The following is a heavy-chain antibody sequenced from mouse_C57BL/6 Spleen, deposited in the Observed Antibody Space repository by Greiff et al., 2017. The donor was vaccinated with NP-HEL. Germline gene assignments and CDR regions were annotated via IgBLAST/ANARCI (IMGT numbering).Heavy chain of an antibody. Sequence: VHLVESGPELVKPGASVKISCKASGYAFSSSWMNWVKQRPGKGLEWIGRIYPGDGDTNYNGKFKGKATLTADKSSSTAYMQLSSLTSEDSAVYFCARDYDYDGYFDYWGQGTTLTVSS. J-gene: IGHJ2*01. CDR2: IYPGDGDT. CDR3: ARDYDYDGYFDY. CDR1: GYAFSSSW. D-gene: IGHD2-4*01. V-gene: IGHV1-82*01.